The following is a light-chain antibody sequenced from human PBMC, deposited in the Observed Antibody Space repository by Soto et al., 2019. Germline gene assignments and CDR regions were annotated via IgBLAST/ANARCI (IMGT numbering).Light chain of an antibody. V-gene: IGKV1-12*01. CDR1: QGVGGW. CDR2: ATS. CDR3: QQTHSLPLS. Sequence: IQMTQSPSSVSASVGDRVTMTCRASQGVGGWLAWYQQKPGKVPKLLIYATSSLNSGVPSRFSGSGSGTDFTLSISSLQPEDFATYYCQQTHSLPLSFGPGTKVDIK. J-gene: IGKJ3*01.